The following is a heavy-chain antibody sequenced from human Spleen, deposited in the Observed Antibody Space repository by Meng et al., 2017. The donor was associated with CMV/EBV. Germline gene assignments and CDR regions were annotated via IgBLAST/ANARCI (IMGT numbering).Heavy chain of an antibody. D-gene: IGHD2-2*01. CDR3: ARGQIVPAAIHVKFDP. J-gene: IGHJ5*02. Sequence: SRYTYSNYYMHWVRQAPGQGLEWRGMINPSGGSTTYAERFQGRFSMTRDTSADSVFMELTSLRPEDTAVYYCARGQIVPAAIHVKFDPWGQGTLVTVSS. V-gene: IGHV1-46*01. CDR2: INPSGGST. CDR1: RYTYSNYY.